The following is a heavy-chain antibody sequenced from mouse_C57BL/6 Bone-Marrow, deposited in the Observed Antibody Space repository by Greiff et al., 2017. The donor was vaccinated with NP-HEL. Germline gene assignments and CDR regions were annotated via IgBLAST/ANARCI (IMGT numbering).Heavy chain of an antibody. J-gene: IGHJ2*01. CDR2: ISSGGSYT. CDR3: ARRGPGDYFDY. Sequence: EVQVVESGGDLVKPGGSLKLSCAASGFTFSSYGMSWVRQTPDKRLEWVATISSGGSYTYYPDSGKGRFTISRDNAKNTLYLQMSSLKSEDTAMYYCARRGPGDYFDYWGQGTTLTVSS. CDR1: GFTFSSYG. V-gene: IGHV5-6*01.